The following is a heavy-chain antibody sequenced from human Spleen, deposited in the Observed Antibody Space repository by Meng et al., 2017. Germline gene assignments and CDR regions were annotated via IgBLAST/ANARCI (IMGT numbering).Heavy chain of an antibody. CDR3: ARGALPYYYDSSGHRLFFDY. J-gene: IGHJ4*02. CDR2: IYYSGST. D-gene: IGHD3-22*01. CDR1: GGSISRYY. V-gene: IGHV4-59*12. Sequence: SETLSLTCSVSGGSISRYYWSWIRQPPGQGLEWIGYIYYSGSTNYNPSLKSRVTISVDTSKNQFSLKLSSVTAADTAVYYCARGALPYYYDSSGHRLFFDYWGQGTLVTVSS.